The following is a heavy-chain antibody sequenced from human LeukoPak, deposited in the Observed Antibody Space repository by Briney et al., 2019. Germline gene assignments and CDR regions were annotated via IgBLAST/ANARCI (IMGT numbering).Heavy chain of an antibody. Sequence: GGSLRLSCAASGLTFSSHWMHWVRHAPGKGLVWVSRITNDGSSTTYADSVKGRFTISRDNAKNMLYLQVNSLRAEDTAVYYCVRDSNYHPDCWGQGTLVTVSS. CDR1: GLTFSSHW. D-gene: IGHD4-11*01. CDR3: VRDSNYHPDC. CDR2: ITNDGSST. V-gene: IGHV3-74*01. J-gene: IGHJ4*02.